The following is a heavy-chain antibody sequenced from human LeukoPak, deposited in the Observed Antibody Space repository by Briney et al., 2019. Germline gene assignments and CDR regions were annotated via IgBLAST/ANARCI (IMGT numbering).Heavy chain of an antibody. CDR2: ITDGGSST. CDR1: GFSYSSYT. V-gene: IGHV3-23*01. D-gene: IGHD3-10*02. Sequence: PGGSLRLSCVASGFSYSSYTMSWVRQAPGKGLEWVSTITDGGSSTFYADSVKGRFTISRDNSKNTLFLQKNSLRAEDTAIYYCVKDIGYYYIHDAFDIWGQGTVVAVSS. J-gene: IGHJ3*02. CDR3: VKDIGYYYIHDAFDI.